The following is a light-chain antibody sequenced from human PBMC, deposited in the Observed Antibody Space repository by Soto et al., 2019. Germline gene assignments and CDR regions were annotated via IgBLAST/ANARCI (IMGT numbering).Light chain of an antibody. J-gene: IGKJ1*01. Sequence: EIVLTQSPGTLSLSPGDRATLSCRASQSVSSNYVAWYQQKPGQAPRLLVYGASIRATGIPDSFSGSGSGTDFALVIRRLEPEDFAVYYCQQYGSSPRTFGQGIKVEIK. CDR2: GAS. CDR3: QQYGSSPRT. CDR1: QSVSSNY. V-gene: IGKV3-20*01.